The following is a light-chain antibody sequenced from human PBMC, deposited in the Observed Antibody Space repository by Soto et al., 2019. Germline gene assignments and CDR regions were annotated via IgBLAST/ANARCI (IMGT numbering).Light chain of an antibody. Sequence: QSVLALPRSVSGSPGQLLTISCTGTSSDVDDYRYVSWYQQYPGKAPKLVIYDGNKRPSGVPDRFSGSNSGNTASLTISGLQAEDEADYYCCSYVTTPEIFGTGTKVNVL. J-gene: IGLJ1*01. V-gene: IGLV2-11*01. CDR2: DGN. CDR1: SSDVDDYRY. CDR3: CSYVTTPEI.